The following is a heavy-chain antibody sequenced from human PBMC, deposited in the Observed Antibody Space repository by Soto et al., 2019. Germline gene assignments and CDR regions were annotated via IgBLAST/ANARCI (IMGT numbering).Heavy chain of an antibody. CDR1: GCCFASYF. J-gene: IGHJ5*02. CDR3: ALGEQLVGGWFDP. V-gene: IGHV5-51*01. Sequence: HGQSRTLAWKWAGCCFASYFIVLVSQLPGKGLEWMGIIYPGDSDTRYSPSFQGQVTISADKSISTAYLQWSSLKASDTAMYSCALGEQLVGGWFDPWGQGTLVTVSS. CDR2: IYPGDSDT. D-gene: IGHD6-13*01.